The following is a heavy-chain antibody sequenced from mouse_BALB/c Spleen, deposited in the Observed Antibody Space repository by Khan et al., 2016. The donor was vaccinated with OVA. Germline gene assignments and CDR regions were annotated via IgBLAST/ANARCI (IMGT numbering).Heavy chain of an antibody. CDR3: ARVGYSGTMDY. CDR2: INTYTGEP. Sequence: QVQLQQSGPELKKPGETVKISCKASGYTFTNNGMNWAKQAPGKGLKWMGWINTYTGEPTYAADFKGRFAFSLETSASTAYLQINNLRNEDTSTYFCARVGYSGTMDYWGQGTSGTVSS. V-gene: IGHV9-3-1*01. J-gene: IGHJ4*01. CDR1: GYTFTNNG. D-gene: IGHD2-3*01.